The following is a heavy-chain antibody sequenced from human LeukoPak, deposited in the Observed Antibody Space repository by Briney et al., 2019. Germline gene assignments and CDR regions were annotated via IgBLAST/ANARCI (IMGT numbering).Heavy chain of an antibody. CDR3: TSRSSWSYYYYGMDV. J-gene: IGHJ6*02. CDR1: GFTFSNAW. V-gene: IGHV3-15*01. D-gene: IGHD6-13*01. Sequence: PGGSLRLSCAASGFTFSNAWMSWVRQAPGKGREWGGRIKSKTDGGTTDYAAPVKGRFTISRDDSKNTLYLQMNSLKTEDTAVYYCTSRSSWSYYYYGMDVWGQGTTVTVSS. CDR2: IKSKTDGGTT.